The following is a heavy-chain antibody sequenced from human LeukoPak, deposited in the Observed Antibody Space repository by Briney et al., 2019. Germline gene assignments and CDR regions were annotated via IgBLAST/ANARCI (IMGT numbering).Heavy chain of an antibody. V-gene: IGHV4-34*01. Sequence: SETLSLTCAVYGGSFSGYYWSWIRQPPGKGLEWIGEINHSGSTNYNPSLKSRVTISVDTSKNQFSLKLSSVTAAGTAVYYAVVVPAANWFDPWGQGTLVTVSS. D-gene: IGHD2-2*01. CDR1: GGSFSGYY. CDR2: INHSGST. CDR3: VVVPAANWFDP. J-gene: IGHJ5*02.